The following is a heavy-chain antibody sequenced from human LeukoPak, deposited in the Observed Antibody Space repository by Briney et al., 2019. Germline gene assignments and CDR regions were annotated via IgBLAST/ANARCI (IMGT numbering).Heavy chain of an antibody. J-gene: IGHJ4*02. Sequence: GSLRLSCAASGFTFSSYAMSWVRQAPGKGLEWVSAISGSGGSTYYADSVKGRFTISRDNSKNTLYLQMNSLRAEDTAVYYCAKDHWALGGSYYYDYWGQGTLVTVSS. CDR3: AKDHWALGGSYYYDY. V-gene: IGHV3-23*01. CDR1: GFTFSSYA. D-gene: IGHD1-26*01. CDR2: ISGSGGST.